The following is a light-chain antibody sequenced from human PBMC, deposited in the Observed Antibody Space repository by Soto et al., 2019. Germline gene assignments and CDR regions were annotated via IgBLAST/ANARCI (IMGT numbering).Light chain of an antibody. Sequence: ASQSVSNNYLAWYQQKPGQAPRLLIYGASSRATDMPGTFSGRGSGTEFTLRNSRLVREHCIASYRQHQASWPRTLGQGTKVAIK. V-gene: IGKV3-20*01. CDR1: QSVSNNY. J-gene: IGKJ1*01. CDR2: GAS. CDR3: QHQASWPRT.